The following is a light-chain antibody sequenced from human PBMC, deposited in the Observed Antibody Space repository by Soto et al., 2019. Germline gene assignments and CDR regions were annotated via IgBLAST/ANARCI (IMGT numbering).Light chain of an antibody. CDR2: DAS. J-gene: IGKJ5*01. CDR3: QQRSNWPT. Sequence: EIVLTPSPATPSLSPGERATPSCRASQSVSSYLAWYQQKPGQAPRLLIYDASNRATGIPARFSGSGSGTDFTLTISSLEPEDFAVYYCQQRSNWPTFGQGTRLENK. V-gene: IGKV3-11*01. CDR1: QSVSSY.